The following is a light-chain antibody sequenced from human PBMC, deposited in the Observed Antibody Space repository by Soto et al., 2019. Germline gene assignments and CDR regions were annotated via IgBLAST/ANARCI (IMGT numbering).Light chain of an antibody. CDR2: AVS. Sequence: EIVMTQSPDTLSVSPGERVTLSCRASQSVSNKLAWYQQKPGQPPRLLIYAVSTWATGVPARFSGSGSGTEFTLTIGSLQSEDFAVYYCQQYNNWPWTFGQGTKVDIK. CDR3: QQYNNWPWT. J-gene: IGKJ1*01. CDR1: QSVSNK. V-gene: IGKV3-15*01.